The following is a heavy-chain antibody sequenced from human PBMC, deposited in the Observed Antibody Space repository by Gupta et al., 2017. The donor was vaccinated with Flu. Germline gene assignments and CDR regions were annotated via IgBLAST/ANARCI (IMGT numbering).Heavy chain of an antibody. Sequence: SSNCMSWVGQAAGKRVEGVAAIWSNGNNIFYADSVKGRFTFSRDNSKNTMYLQMSSLTAGDTAVYYCARDRGLLDGFDVWGQGTMVTVS. D-gene: IGHD3-10*01. J-gene: IGHJ3*01. CDR2: IWSNGNNI. V-gene: IGHV3-33*01. CDR3: ARDRGLLDGFDV. CDR1: SSNC.